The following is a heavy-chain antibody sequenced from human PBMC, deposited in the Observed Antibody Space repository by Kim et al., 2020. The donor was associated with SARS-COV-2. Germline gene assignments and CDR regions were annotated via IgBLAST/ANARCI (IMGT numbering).Heavy chain of an antibody. CDR2: ISSSSSYI. CDR1: GFTFSSYS. J-gene: IGHJ4*02. CDR3: ARETEQWLSGSYFDY. V-gene: IGHV3-21*01. Sequence: GGSLRLSCAASGFTFSSYSMNWVRQAPGKGLEWVSSISSSSSYIYYADSVKGRFTISRDNAKNSLYLQMNSLRAEDTAVYYCARETEQWLSGSYFDYWGQGTLVTVSS. D-gene: IGHD6-19*01.